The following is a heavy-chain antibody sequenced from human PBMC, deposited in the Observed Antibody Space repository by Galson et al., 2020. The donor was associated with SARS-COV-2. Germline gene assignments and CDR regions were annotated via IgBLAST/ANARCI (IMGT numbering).Heavy chain of an antibody. D-gene: IGHD3-9*01. J-gene: IGHJ6*02. Sequence: ASVKVSCKASGYTFTDYSIHWVRQAPGQGLEWMGWINTKSGGTNYAQKFEGRVTMTRDTSITTAYLGLSILRADDTAGYYCERLRYYAVVTGYIVDVWGQGTMVTVSS. CDR1: GYTFTDYS. CDR2: INTKSGGT. CDR3: ERLRYYAVVTGYIVDV. V-gene: IGHV1-2*02.